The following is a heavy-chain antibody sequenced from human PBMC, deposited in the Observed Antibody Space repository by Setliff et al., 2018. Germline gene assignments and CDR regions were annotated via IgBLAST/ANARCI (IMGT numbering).Heavy chain of an antibody. CDR3: AKDRSRDYDDSSGYDH. D-gene: IGHD3-22*01. J-gene: IGHJ4*02. V-gene: IGHV3-20*04. CDR2: INWKGDRT. CDR1: GFTFDVYE. Sequence: PGGSLRLSCAASGFTFDVYELNWVRQAPGKGLEWVSSINWKGDRTGYADSVKGRCTISRDNAKNSLYLQMNRLRAEDTALYYCAKDRSRDYDDSSGYDHWGQGTLVTVSS.